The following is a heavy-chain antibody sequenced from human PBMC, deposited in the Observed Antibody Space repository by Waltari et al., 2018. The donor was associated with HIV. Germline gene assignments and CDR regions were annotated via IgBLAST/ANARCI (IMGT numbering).Heavy chain of an antibody. J-gene: IGHJ2*01. CDR1: GYTFTSFG. D-gene: IGHD3-10*01. V-gene: IGHV1-18*01. CDR2: ISAYNGNT. Sequence: QVQLVQSGVAVKKPGASVKVSCKDSGYTFTSFGISWVQTAHGLGVEWMGRISAYNGNTNDAQKLQGRVTMTTDTSTSTAYMELRSLRSDDTAVYYCARVGLNYYGSGSYYWYFDLWGRGTLVTVSS. CDR3: ARVGLNYYGSGSYYWYFDL.